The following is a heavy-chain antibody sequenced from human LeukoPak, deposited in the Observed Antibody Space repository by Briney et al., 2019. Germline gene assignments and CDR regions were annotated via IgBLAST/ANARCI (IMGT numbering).Heavy chain of an antibody. CDR1: GFTFSSYT. D-gene: IGHD1-26*01. V-gene: IGHV3-21*01. CDR3: ARDVRGNYYDY. J-gene: IGHJ4*02. CDR2: IDTSSNYI. Sequence: GGSLRLSCAASGFTFSSYTMNWVRQAPGKGLEWVSSIDTSSNYIYYADSLKGRFTISRDDAKNSLYLQMSSLRAEDTAVYYCARDVRGNYYDYWGQGTLVAVSS.